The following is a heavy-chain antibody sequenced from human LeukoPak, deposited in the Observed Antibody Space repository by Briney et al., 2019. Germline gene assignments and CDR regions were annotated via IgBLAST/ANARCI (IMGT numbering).Heavy chain of an antibody. J-gene: IGHJ3*02. V-gene: IGHV3-30*02. CDR1: GRTFSSNG. CDR3: ARERTPYGDYAFDI. Sequence: GGSLRLSCAATGRTFSSNGMHWVRQAPGKGLEWVAFIRYDESKKYYADSVNDRLTISRDNSKNTEYLQMNSLRAEDTAVYYCARERTPYGDYAFDIWGQGTMVTVSS. D-gene: IGHD4-17*01. CDR2: IRYDESKK.